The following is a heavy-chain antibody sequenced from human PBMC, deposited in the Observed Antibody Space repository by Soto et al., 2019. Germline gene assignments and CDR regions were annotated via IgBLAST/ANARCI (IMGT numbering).Heavy chain of an antibody. CDR2: ISGSGDYT. D-gene: IGHD4-17*01. CDR1: GFTFSTSG. Sequence: EVQLLESGGGLVQPGGSLRLSCAASGFTFSTSGMSWVRQAPGKGLEWVSSISGSGDYTNYADSVKGRFTISRDNSKKTLYLQINSLTAEDTAVYYCANHGGFDTWGQGTVVAVSS. J-gene: IGHJ3*02. V-gene: IGHV3-23*01. CDR3: ANHGGFDT.